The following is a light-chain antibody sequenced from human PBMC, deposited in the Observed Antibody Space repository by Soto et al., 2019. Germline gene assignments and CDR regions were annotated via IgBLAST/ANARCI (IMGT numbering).Light chain of an antibody. CDR1: QSILYSSNNKNY. V-gene: IGKV4-1*01. CDR2: WAS. J-gene: IGKJ4*01. Sequence: DIVMTQSPDSLAVSLGETATINCKSSQSILYSSNNKNYLTWYQQKPGQPPKLLIYWASTRESGVPDRFSGSGSGTDFTRTISRLQAEDVAVYYCQQYYSSPLTFGGGTKVEIK. CDR3: QQYYSSPLT.